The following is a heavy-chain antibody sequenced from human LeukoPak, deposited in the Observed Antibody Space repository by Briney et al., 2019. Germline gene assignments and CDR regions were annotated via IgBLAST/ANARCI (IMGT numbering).Heavy chain of an antibody. J-gene: IGHJ4*02. Sequence: ASVKVCCKASGYTFTSYGISWVRKAPGQGLERMGWISAYNGNTNYAQKLQGRVTMTTDTSTSTAYMELRSLRSDDTAVYYCARMGGYYDILTGYYPPLYYFDYWGQGTLVTVSS. D-gene: IGHD3-9*01. V-gene: IGHV1-18*01. CDR3: ARMGGYYDILTGYYPPLYYFDY. CDR1: GYTFTSYG. CDR2: ISAYNGNT.